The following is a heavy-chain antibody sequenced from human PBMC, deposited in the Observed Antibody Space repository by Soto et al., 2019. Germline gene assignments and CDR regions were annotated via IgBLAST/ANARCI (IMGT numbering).Heavy chain of an antibody. Sequence: QLQLQESGPGLVKPSETMSLTCTVSGGSISSSTYSWGWIRQPPGKGLEWIGNLYYSGSTSYNPSLNSRVSIPVDTSKDQFSLKLSAVTAADTAVYYCASRTSGWYSVINGGQGTLVTVAA. J-gene: IGHJ4*02. CDR3: ASRTSGWYSVIN. D-gene: IGHD6-19*01. CDR2: LYYSGST. V-gene: IGHV4-39*01. CDR1: GGSISSSTYS.